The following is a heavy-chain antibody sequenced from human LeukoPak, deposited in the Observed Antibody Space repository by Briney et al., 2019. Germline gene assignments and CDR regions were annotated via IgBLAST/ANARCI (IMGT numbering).Heavy chain of an antibody. Sequence: SETLSLTCTVSGGSISSGDYYWSWIRQPPGKGLEWIGYIYYSGSTNYNPSLKSRVTISVDTSKNQFSLKLSSVTAADTAVYYCARVRGSTSFNWFDPWGQGTLVTVSS. CDR3: ARVRGSTSFNWFDP. D-gene: IGHD2-2*01. CDR2: IYYSGST. CDR1: GGSISSGDYY. V-gene: IGHV4-61*08. J-gene: IGHJ5*02.